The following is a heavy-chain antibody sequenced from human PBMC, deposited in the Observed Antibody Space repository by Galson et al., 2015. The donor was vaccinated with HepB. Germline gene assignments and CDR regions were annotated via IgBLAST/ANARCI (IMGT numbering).Heavy chain of an antibody. J-gene: IGHJ6*02. Sequence: TFSSYGMHWVRQAPGKGLEWVSAISGSGGSTYYADSVKGRFTISRDNSKNTLYLQMNSLRAEDTAVYYCAKGDIVVVPAAVTYYYYGMDVWGQ. CDR2: ISGSGGST. D-gene: IGHD2-2*01. CDR1: TFSSYG. V-gene: IGHV3-23*01. CDR3: AKGDIVVVPAAVTYYYYGMDV.